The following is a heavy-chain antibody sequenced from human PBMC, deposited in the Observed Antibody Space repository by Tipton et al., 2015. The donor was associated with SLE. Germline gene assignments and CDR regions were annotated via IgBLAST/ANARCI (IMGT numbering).Heavy chain of an antibody. CDR1: GGSISSFY. CDR2: INHGGST. CDR3: VRGHPHIVVLIGGGWFDP. J-gene: IGHJ5*02. Sequence: LRLSCSVSGGSISSFYWSWIRQPPGKGLEWIGEINHGGSTSYNPSLKSRVTISEDTSKNQFSLKLTSVTAADTAIYYCVRGHPHIVVLIGGGWFDPWGQGTLVTVSS. D-gene: IGHD2-21*01. V-gene: IGHV4-34*01.